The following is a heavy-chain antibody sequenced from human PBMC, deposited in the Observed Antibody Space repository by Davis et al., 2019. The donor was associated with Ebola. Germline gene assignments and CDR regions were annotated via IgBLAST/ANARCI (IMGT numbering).Heavy chain of an antibody. D-gene: IGHD1-26*01. V-gene: IGHV5-10-1*01. CDR1: GYIFTDYW. Sequence: GGSLRLSCKGSGYIFTDYWIDWVRQMPGKGLEWMGRIDPSDSYTNYSPSFQGHVTISADKSISTAYLQWSSLKASDTAMYYCARRSGSYSYDYWGQGTLVTVSS. J-gene: IGHJ4*02. CDR2: IDPSDSYT. CDR3: ARRSGSYSYDY.